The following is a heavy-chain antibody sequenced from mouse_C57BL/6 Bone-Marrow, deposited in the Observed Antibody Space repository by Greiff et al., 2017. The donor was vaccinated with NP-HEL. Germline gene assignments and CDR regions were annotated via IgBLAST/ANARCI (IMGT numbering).Heavy chain of an antibody. D-gene: IGHD2-4*01. CDR3: ARHYDYDEGAFDY. J-gene: IGHJ2*01. Sequence: EVMLVESGGGLVKPGGSLKLSCAASGFNFSDYGMHWVRQAPEKGLEWVAYISSGSSTIYYADTVKGRFTISRDNAKNTLFLQMTSLRSEDTAMYYCARHYDYDEGAFDYWGQGTTLTVSS. V-gene: IGHV5-17*01. CDR2: ISSGSSTI. CDR1: GFNFSDYG.